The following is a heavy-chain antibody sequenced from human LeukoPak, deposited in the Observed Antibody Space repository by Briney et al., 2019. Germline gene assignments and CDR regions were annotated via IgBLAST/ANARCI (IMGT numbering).Heavy chain of an antibody. Sequence: PSETLSLTCSVSNGAVKNDYWTWIRQPPGQGLEWIGNFLYSGTTTYRASLDSRLIISVDNSKNTVSLRLFSVTAADTAVYYCATLVYSGSRYHFDTWGQGTLVTVSS. J-gene: IGHJ4*02. CDR3: ATLVYSGSRYHFDT. CDR2: FLYSGTT. V-gene: IGHV4-59*02. D-gene: IGHD1-26*01. CDR1: NGAVKNDY.